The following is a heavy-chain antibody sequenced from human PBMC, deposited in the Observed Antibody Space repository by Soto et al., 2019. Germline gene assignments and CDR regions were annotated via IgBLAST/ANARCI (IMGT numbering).Heavy chain of an antibody. CDR3: VGVVVVSTASNNCFDP. V-gene: IGHV3-23*01. D-gene: IGHD2-2*01. CDR2: ISGSGGNT. Sequence: EVQLLESGGGLVQPGGSLRLSCAASGFTFSSYAMNWVRQAPGKGLEWVSAISGSGGNTYYADSVKGRFTISRDNSKNTMYLQMHGVSAEDKAVYYCVGVVVVSTASNNCFDPWGQGALVTVSS. J-gene: IGHJ5*02. CDR1: GFTFSSYA.